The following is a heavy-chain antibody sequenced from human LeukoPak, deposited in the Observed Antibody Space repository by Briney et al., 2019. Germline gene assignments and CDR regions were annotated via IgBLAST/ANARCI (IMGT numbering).Heavy chain of an antibody. CDR3: ARVNSPGWYYYYYGMDV. J-gene: IGHJ6*02. Sequence: PGGSLRLSCAASGFTFSSYWMHWVRQAPGKGLVWVSRINSDGSSTSYADSVKGRFTISRDNAKNTLYLQMNSQRAEDTAVYYCARVNSPGWYYYYYGMDVWGQGTTVTVSS. CDR2: INSDGSST. V-gene: IGHV3-74*01. CDR1: GFTFSSYW. D-gene: IGHD4-23*01.